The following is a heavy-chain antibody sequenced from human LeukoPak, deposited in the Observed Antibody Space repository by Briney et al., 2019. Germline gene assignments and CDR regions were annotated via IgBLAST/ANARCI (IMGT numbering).Heavy chain of an antibody. CDR1: GFTFSNCA. J-gene: IGHJ4*02. D-gene: IGHD6-19*01. V-gene: IGHV3-23*01. Sequence: PGGSLRLSCAASGFTFSNCAMTWVRQAPGKGLEWVPAISGSGSNTYYADSVKGRFTISRDNSKDTLYLHLNSLRADDTAIYYCAKAPSSGWYRPLDYWGQGTLVTVSS. CDR3: AKAPSSGWYRPLDY. CDR2: ISGSGSNT.